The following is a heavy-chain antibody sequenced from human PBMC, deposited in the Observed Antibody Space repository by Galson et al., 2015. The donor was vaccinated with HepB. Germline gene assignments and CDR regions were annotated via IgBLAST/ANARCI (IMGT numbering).Heavy chain of an antibody. CDR3: ARVTIFGVVEYYYYGMDV. J-gene: IGHJ6*02. CDR1: GFTFSSYS. D-gene: IGHD3-3*01. CDR2: ISSSSSTI. V-gene: IGHV3-48*01. Sequence: SLRLSCAASGFTFSSYSMNWVRQAPGKGLEWVSYISSSSSTIYYADSVKGRFTISRDNAKNSLYLQMNSLRAEDTAVYYCARVTIFGVVEYYYYGMDVWGQGTTVTVSS.